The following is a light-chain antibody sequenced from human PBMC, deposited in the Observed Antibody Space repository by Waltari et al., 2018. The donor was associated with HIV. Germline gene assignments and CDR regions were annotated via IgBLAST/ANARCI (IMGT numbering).Light chain of an antibody. Sequence: QSALTQPASVSGSPGQSITIPCPGTSSDIGAYNYVSWYQVHPGKAPKLMIYDVTKRPSGVSYRFSGSKSDNTASLTISGLQAEDEADYYCSSYAASTSWVFGGGTRLTVL. J-gene: IGLJ3*02. CDR2: DVT. CDR3: SSYAASTSWV. CDR1: SSDIGAYNY. V-gene: IGLV2-14*03.